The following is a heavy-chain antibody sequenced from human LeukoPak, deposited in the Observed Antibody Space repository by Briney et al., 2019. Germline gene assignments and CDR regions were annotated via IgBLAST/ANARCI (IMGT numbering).Heavy chain of an antibody. CDR2: IRSKAFGATT. V-gene: IGHV3-49*04. J-gene: IGHJ4*02. Sequence: GGSLRLSCKPSGFTFGDYAMSWVRQVPGKGLEWVGFIRSKAFGATTDYAASVKGRFTVSRDDSKRIAYLQMNSLKTEDTAVYYCTRDCSGSRCYEEMDYWGQGTLVTVSS. CDR3: TRDCSGSRCYEEMDY. CDR1: GFTFGDYA. D-gene: IGHD2-15*01.